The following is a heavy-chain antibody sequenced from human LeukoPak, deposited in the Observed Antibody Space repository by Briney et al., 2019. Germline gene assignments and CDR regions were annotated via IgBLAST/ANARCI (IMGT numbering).Heavy chain of an antibody. CDR1: GGSFSGYY. Sequence: KPSETLSLTCAVYGGSFSGYYWSWIRQPPGKGLEWIGYIYHSGSTYYNPSLKSRVTISVDRSKNQFSLKLSSVTAADTAVYYCARDSHYYDSPWYFDLWGRGTLVTVSS. D-gene: IGHD3-22*01. J-gene: IGHJ2*01. CDR3: ARDSHYYDSPWYFDL. V-gene: IGHV4-34*01. CDR2: IYHSGST.